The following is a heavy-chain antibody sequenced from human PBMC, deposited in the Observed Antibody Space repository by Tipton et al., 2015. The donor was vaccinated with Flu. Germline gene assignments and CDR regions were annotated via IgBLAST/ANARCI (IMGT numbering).Heavy chain of an antibody. V-gene: IGHV4-4*07. CDR2: IYSSGST. CDR3: ARQKGGISSGYYYYFDY. D-gene: IGHD3-22*01. Sequence: TLSLTCTVSGGSISCYYWSWIRQPAGKGLEWIGRIYSSGSTYYNPSLESRVTISLDTSKKQFSLKLSSVTAADTAVYYCARQKGGISSGYYYYFDYWGQGTLVTVSS. CDR1: GGSISCYY. J-gene: IGHJ4*02.